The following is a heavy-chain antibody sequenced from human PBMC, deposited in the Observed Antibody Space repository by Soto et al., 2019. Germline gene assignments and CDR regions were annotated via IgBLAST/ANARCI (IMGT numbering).Heavy chain of an antibody. CDR1: GYRFTNTW. CDR3: ATKVTTLGLDS. D-gene: IGHD4-17*01. J-gene: IGHJ4*02. V-gene: IGHV5-51*01. Sequence: DVQLVQSGAEVKKPGESLKISCKSSGYRFTNTWIGWVRQMPGKGLEWMGAIFPGDSDSKYSPSFEGHVTITADKSIPTAYLQWSSLKASDTAVYYCATKVTTLGLDSWGQGTLVIVSS. CDR2: IFPGDSDS.